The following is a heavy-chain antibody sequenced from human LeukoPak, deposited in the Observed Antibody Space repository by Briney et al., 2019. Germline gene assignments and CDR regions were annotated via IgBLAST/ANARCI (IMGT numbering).Heavy chain of an antibody. J-gene: IGHJ4*02. CDR2: MNPNSGNT. CDR1: GYTFTSYD. CDR3: ARAPRRSPYYYDSSGYYPY. V-gene: IGHV1-8*03. D-gene: IGHD3-22*01. Sequence: GASVKVSCKASGYTFTSYDINWVRQATGQGLEWMGWMNPNSGNTGYAQKFQGRVTITRNTSISTAYMELSSLRSEDTAVYYCARAPRRSPYYYDSSGYYPYWGQGTLVTVSS.